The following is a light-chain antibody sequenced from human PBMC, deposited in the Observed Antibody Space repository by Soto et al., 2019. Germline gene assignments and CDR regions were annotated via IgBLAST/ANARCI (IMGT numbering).Light chain of an antibody. V-gene: IGKV3-20*01. CDR1: QSVSSSY. CDR2: GAS. Sequence: EIVLTQSPGTLSLSPGERATLSCRASQSVSSSYLAWYQQKPGQAPRLLIYGASSRATGIPDRFSGSGSGKDFTLTISRLEPEDFAVFYCQQYGSSPYIFGQGTRVDTK. J-gene: IGKJ2*01. CDR3: QQYGSSPYI.